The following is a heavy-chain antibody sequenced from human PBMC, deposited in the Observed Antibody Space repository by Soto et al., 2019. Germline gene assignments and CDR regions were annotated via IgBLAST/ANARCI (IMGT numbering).Heavy chain of an antibody. V-gene: IGHV4-59*01. Sequence: SETLSLTCTVSGGSISSYYLSWSRQPPGKGLEWIGYIYYSGSTNYNPSLKSRVTISVDTSKNQFSLKLSSVTAADTAVYYCARGEQDTAMANFDYWGQGTLVTVSS. J-gene: IGHJ4*02. CDR2: IYYSGST. D-gene: IGHD5-18*01. CDR3: ARGEQDTAMANFDY. CDR1: GGSISSYY.